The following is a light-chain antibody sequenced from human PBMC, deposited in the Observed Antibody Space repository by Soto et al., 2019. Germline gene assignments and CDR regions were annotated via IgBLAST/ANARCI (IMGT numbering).Light chain of an antibody. J-gene: IGLJ3*02. Sequence: QSVLTQPPSASGTPGQRVTISCSGSSSNIGSNYVYWYQQLPGTAPKLLIFRDNQRPSGVPDRFSGSKSGTSASLAISGLRSEDETDYYCAAWDESLSAHWVFGGGTKVTVL. CDR3: AAWDESLSAHWV. CDR1: SSNIGSNY. CDR2: RDN. V-gene: IGLV1-47*01.